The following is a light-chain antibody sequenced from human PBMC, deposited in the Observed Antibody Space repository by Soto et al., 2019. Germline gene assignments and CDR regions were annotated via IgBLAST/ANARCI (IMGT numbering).Light chain of an antibody. Sequence: DIQMTQSPSSLSASVGDRVTITCRASQTMTSNLNWYQQKPGKAPKLLIYDASSLESGVPSRFSGSGSGTEFTLTISSLQPDDFATYYCQQYNSYWTFGQGTKVDIK. J-gene: IGKJ1*01. CDR3: QQYNSYWT. CDR2: DAS. V-gene: IGKV1-5*01. CDR1: QTMTSN.